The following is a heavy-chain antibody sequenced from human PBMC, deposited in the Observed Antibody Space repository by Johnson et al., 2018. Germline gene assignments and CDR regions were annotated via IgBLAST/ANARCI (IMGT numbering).Heavy chain of an antibody. CDR3: ATEGLGYGGCGFYLMDAFDI. Sequence: EVQLLESGGGLVKPGGSLRLSCVASGFTFITYSMNWVRQAPGKGLEWVSSISSSSSYIYYADSVKGRFTISRDNAKNSLYLQMNRLKTDDTAVYYCATEGLGYGGCGFYLMDAFDIWGQGTMVTVSS. CDR1: GFTFITYS. J-gene: IGHJ3*02. V-gene: IGHV3-21*01. D-gene: IGHD3-22*01. CDR2: ISSSSSYI.